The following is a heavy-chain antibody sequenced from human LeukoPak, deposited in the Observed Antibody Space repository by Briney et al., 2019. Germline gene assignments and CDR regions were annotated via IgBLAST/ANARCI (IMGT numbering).Heavy chain of an antibody. V-gene: IGHV4-39*07. CDR3: ARGFCSGGSCYSSYYYYMDV. CDR2: IYYSGST. CDR1: GGSISSSSYY. D-gene: IGHD2-15*01. J-gene: IGHJ6*03. Sequence: SETLSLTCTVSGGSISSSSYYWGWIRQPPGKGLEWIGSIYYSGSTYYNPSLKSRVTISVDTSKNQFSLKLSSVTAADTAVYYCARGFCSGGSCYSSYYYYMDVWGKGTTVTVSS.